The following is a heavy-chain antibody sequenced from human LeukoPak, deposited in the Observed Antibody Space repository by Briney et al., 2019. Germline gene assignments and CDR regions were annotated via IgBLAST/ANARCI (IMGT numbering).Heavy chain of an antibody. CDR2: IIPIFGTA. Sequence: SVKVSCKASGGTFSSYAISWVRQVPGQGLEWMGGIIPIFGTANYAQKFQGRVTITADESTSTAYMELSSLRSEDTAVYYCARRTEGVDYWGQGTLVTVSS. V-gene: IGHV1-69*01. J-gene: IGHJ4*02. CDR1: GGTFSSYA. CDR3: ARRTEGVDY. D-gene: IGHD3/OR15-3a*01.